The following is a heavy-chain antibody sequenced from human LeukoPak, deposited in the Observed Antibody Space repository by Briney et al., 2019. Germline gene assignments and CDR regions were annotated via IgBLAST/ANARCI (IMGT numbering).Heavy chain of an antibody. CDR3: ARRGPPDY. CDR2: IYYSGST. J-gene: IGHJ4*02. V-gene: IGHV4-39*01. CDR1: GGSISSSSYY. Sequence: SETLSLTCTVSGGSISSSSYYWGWIRQPPGKGLEWIGSIYYSGSTYYNPSLKSRVTISVDTSKNQFSLKLSSVTAADTAVYYCARRGPPDYWGQGTLVIVSS.